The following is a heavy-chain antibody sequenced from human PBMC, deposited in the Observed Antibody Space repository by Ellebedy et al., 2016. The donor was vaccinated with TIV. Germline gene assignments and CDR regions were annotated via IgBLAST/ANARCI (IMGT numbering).Heavy chain of an antibody. V-gene: IGHV4-61*03. CDR2: MHFSGNT. CDR1: GGSVSSESYY. D-gene: IGHD2-21*01. J-gene: IGHJ2*01. Sequence: MPSETLSLTCSVSGGSVSSESYYRSWIRQSPGKGLEWIGFMHFSGNTNYNPSLKSRATLSVDTSKNHFSLNLNSVTAADTALYYCARVIVVDWYFDLWGHGTLVTVSS. CDR3: ARVIVVDWYFDL.